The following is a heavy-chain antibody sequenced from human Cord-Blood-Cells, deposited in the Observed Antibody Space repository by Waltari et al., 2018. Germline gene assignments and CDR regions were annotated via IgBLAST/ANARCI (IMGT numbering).Heavy chain of an antibody. CDR3: ASRRRAFDI. V-gene: IGHV4-34*01. D-gene: IGHD1-1*01. Sequence: QVQLTPLGAGLLKPSETLSLTCAVYGGSFSGYYWSWIRQPPGKGLEWIGEINHSGSTNYNPSLKSGGTRAVDTSKNQFSRKLGSVTAADTAVYDCASRRRAFDIWGQGTMVTVSS. J-gene: IGHJ3*02. CDR1: GGSFSGYY. CDR2: INHSGST.